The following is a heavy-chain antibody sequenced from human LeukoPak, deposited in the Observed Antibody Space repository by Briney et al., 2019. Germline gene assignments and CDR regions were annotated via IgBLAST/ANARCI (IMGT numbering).Heavy chain of an antibody. D-gene: IGHD5-12*01. CDR2: ISGTGGSS. Sequence: PGGSLRLSCSASGFTLSSYAMIWVRQAPGEGLEWVSAISGTGGSSYYADPVKGRFTISRDNPKNTLNLQMNGLRADDTAVYYCAKVFEGGYDHDYWGQGTLVTVSS. CDR3: AKVFEGGYDHDY. V-gene: IGHV3-23*01. J-gene: IGHJ4*02. CDR1: GFTLSSYA.